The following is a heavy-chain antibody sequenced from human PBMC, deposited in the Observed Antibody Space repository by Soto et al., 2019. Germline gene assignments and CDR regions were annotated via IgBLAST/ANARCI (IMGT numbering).Heavy chain of an antibody. J-gene: IGHJ6*02. D-gene: IGHD3-3*01. CDR3: ARFGYDFWSGYYSAYGMDV. CDR1: GFTFSSYG. CDR2: IWYDGSNK. V-gene: IGHV3-33*01. Sequence: GGSLRHSCAASGFTFSSYGMHWVRQAPGKGLEWVAVIWYDGSNKYYADSVKGRFTISRDNSKNTLYLQMNSLRAEDTAVYYCARFGYDFWSGYYSAYGMDVWGQGTTVTVSS.